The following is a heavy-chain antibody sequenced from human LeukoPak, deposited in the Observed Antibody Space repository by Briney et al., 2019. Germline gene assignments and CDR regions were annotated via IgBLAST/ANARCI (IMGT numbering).Heavy chain of an antibody. Sequence: GRSLRLSCAASGFTFNSYAMHWVRQAPGKGLEWVAVISYDGSNKYYADSVKGRFTISRDNSKNTLYLQMNSLRAEDTAVYYCARTYSSGCQDYWGQGTLVTVSS. J-gene: IGHJ4*02. CDR1: GFTFNSYA. CDR2: ISYDGSNK. V-gene: IGHV3-30-3*01. D-gene: IGHD6-19*01. CDR3: ARTYSSGCQDY.